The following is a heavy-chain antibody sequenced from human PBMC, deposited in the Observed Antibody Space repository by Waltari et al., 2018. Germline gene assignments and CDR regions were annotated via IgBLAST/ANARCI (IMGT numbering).Heavy chain of an antibody. V-gene: IGHV3-23*01. CDR2: ISGSGGST. CDR3: AKDHVVVAAMSIDY. D-gene: IGHD2-15*01. Sequence: EVQLLESGGGLVQPGGSLRLSCAASGFTFSSYAMSWVRQAPGKGLAWVSAISGSGGSTYYADSVKGRFTISRDNSKNTLYLQRNSLRAEDTAVYYCAKDHVVVAAMSIDYWGQGTLVTVSS. CDR1: GFTFSSYA. J-gene: IGHJ4*02.